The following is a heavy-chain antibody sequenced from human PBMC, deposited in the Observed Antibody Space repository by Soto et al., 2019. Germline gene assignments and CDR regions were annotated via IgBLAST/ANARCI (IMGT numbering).Heavy chain of an antibody. CDR2: IYHSGST. D-gene: IGHD3-10*01. CDR3: ARGLGDGSGKTYYYYYGMDV. V-gene: IGHV4-30-2*01. J-gene: IGHJ6*02. CDR1: CGSISSGGYS. Sequence: SETLSLTCAVSCGSISSGGYSWSWIRQPPGKGLEWIGYIYHSGSTYYNPSLKSRVTISVDRSKNQFSLKLSSVTAADTAVYYCARGLGDGSGKTYYYYYGMDVWGQGTTVTVS.